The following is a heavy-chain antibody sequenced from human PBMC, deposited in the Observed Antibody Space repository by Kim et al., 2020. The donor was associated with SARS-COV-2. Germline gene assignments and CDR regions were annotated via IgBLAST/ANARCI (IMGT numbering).Heavy chain of an antibody. CDR1: GGTFSSYA. V-gene: IGHV1-69*13. D-gene: IGHD3-9*01. Sequence: SVKVSCKASGGTFSSYAISWVRQAPGQGLEWMGGIIPIFGTANYAQKFQGRVTTTADESTSTAYMELSSLRSEDTAVYYCARGSVGRYFEPNNYYYYGMDVWGQGTTVTVSS. J-gene: IGHJ6*02. CDR2: IIPIFGTA. CDR3: ARGSVGRYFEPNNYYYYGMDV.